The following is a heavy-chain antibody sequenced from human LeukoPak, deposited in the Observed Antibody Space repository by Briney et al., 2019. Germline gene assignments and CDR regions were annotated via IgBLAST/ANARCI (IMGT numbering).Heavy chain of an antibody. V-gene: IGHV4-59*01. CDR2: IYYSGCT. D-gene: IGHD3-3*01. J-gene: IGHJ4*02. CDR1: GGSISSYY. Sequence: SETLSLTCTVSGGSISSYYWSWIRQPPGKGLEWIGYIYYSGCTNYNPSLKSRVTISVDTSKNQFSLKLSSVTAADTAVYYCARTSGYRKYYFDYWGQGTLVTVSS. CDR3: ARTSGYRKYYFDY.